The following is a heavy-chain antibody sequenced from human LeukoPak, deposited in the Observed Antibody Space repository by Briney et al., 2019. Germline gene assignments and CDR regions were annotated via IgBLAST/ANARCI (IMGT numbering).Heavy chain of an antibody. V-gene: IGHV4-59*12. CDR2: IYYSGST. Sequence: KSSETLSLTCTVSGGSISSYYWSWIRQPPGKGLGWIGYIYYSGSTNYNPSLKSRVTISVDTSKNQFSLKLSSVTAADTAVYYCARSGFYYDSSGYFPTLDFWGQGTLVTVSS. D-gene: IGHD3-22*01. CDR1: GGSISSYY. CDR3: ARSGFYYDSSGYFPTLDF. J-gene: IGHJ4*02.